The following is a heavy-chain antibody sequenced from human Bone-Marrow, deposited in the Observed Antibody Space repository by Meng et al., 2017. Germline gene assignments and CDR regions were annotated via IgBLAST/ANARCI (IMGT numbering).Heavy chain of an antibody. CDR3: ARDRKAYSSSWYFDY. CDR2: ISYDGSNK. V-gene: IGHV3-30*04. CDR1: GFTFSSYA. Sequence: GGSLRLSCAASGFTFSSYAMHWVRQAPGKGLEWVAVISYDGSNKYYADSVKGRFTISRDNSKNTLYLQMNSLRAEDTAVYYCARDRKAYSSSWYFDYWGQGTLVTVSS. J-gene: IGHJ4*02. D-gene: IGHD6-13*01.